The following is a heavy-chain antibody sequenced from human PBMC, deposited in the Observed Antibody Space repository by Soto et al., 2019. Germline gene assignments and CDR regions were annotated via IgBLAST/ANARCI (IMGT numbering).Heavy chain of an antibody. V-gene: IGHV4-30-2*01. CDR3: ARLQFGEGFDY. J-gene: IGHJ4*02. CDR1: GGSISGGGFS. CDR2: ILHTGGT. D-gene: IGHD3-10*01. Sequence: TLSLTCAVSGGSISGGGFSWSWIRQPPGKGLEWIGYILHTGGTQYNPSLKSRVSMSVDKSKNQFSLHLTSVTTADTAVYYCARLQFGEGFDYWGQGALVTVSS.